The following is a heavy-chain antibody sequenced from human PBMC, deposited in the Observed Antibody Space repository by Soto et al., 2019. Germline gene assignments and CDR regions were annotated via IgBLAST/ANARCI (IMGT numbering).Heavy chain of an antibody. Sequence: LRLSCAASGFTFSSYEMNWVRQAPGKGLEWVSYISSSGSTIYYADSVKGRFTISRDNAKNSLYLQMNSLRAEDTAVYYCARNAARPIYYYYYGMDVWGQGTTVTVSS. CDR3: ARNAARPIYYYYYGMDV. J-gene: IGHJ6*02. D-gene: IGHD6-6*01. CDR2: ISSSGSTI. CDR1: GFTFSSYE. V-gene: IGHV3-48*03.